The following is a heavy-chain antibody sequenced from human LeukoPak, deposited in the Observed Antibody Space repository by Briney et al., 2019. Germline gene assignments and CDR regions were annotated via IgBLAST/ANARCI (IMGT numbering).Heavy chain of an antibody. CDR2: ISTSGST. CDR1: GDSISSCY. Sequence: SETLSLTCTVSGDSISSCYWSWIRQPPGKGLEWIGYISTSGSTNYNPSLKSRVTISVDTSKNKLSLKLNSVTAADTAVYYCARHKYSSSSKIYYFDYWGQGTLVTVSS. J-gene: IGHJ4*02. D-gene: IGHD6-6*01. CDR3: ARHKYSSSSKIYYFDY. V-gene: IGHV4-4*09.